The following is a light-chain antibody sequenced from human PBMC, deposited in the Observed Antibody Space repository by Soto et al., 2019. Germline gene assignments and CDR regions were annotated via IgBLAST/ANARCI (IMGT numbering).Light chain of an antibody. CDR1: QSISSY. Sequence: DSQMTQSPSSLSASVGDRATMTCRASQSISSYLHWYQQKPGKAPKLLIYAASNLQSGVPSRFSASGSGTDFTLTLNSLQPEDFATYYCQQLFTYPPTFGPGTKVDIK. V-gene: IGKV1-39*01. J-gene: IGKJ3*01. CDR2: AAS. CDR3: QQLFTYPPT.